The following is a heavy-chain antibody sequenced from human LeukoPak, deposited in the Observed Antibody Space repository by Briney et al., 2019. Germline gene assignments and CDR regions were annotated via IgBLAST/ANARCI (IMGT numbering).Heavy chain of an antibody. CDR1: GGSFSGYY. Sequence: SETLSLTCAVYGGSFSGYYWSWIRQPPGKGLEWIGEINHSGSTDYNPSLKSRVTISVDTSKNQFSLKLSSVTAADTAVYYCARGTQIFYCSGGSCYTRSGYFQHWGQGILVTVSS. D-gene: IGHD2-15*01. V-gene: IGHV4-34*01. J-gene: IGHJ1*01. CDR2: INHSGST. CDR3: ARGTQIFYCSGGSCYTRSGYFQH.